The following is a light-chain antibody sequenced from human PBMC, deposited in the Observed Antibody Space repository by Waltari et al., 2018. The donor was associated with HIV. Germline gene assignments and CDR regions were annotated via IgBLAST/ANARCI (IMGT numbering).Light chain of an antibody. V-gene: IGLV2-14*03. CDR1: SSDVGGYNH. CDR2: VVS. CDR3: SSYTRSSTLGV. Sequence: QSALTQPASVSGSPGQSITISCTGTSSDVGGYNHVSWYQQHPGTAPKLMIFVVSNRRSGVSNRVSGSKSGNTASLTISGLRAEDEAYYYCSSYTRSSTLGVFGTGTKVSVL. J-gene: IGLJ1*01.